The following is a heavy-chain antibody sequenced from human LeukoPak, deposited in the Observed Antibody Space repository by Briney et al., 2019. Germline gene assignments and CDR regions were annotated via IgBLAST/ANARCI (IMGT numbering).Heavy chain of an antibody. J-gene: IGHJ4*02. Sequence: PGGSLRLSCAASGFAFGSYAMGWVRQAPGKGLEWVAFIRYDGSNKYYADSVKGRFTISRDNSKNTLYLQMNSLRAEDTAVYYCAKDSGGAVDYWGQGTLVTVSS. V-gene: IGHV3-30*02. CDR2: IRYDGSNK. CDR3: AKDSGGAVDY. D-gene: IGHD6-25*01. CDR1: GFAFGSYA.